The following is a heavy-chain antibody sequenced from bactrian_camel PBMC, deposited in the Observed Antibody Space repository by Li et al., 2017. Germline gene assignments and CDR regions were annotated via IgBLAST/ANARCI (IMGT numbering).Heavy chain of an antibody. CDR1: GYTDCRYD. CDR2: VDTHGGM. J-gene: IGHJ6*01. Sequence: HVQLVESGGGSVQAGGSLTLSCAMSGYTDCRYDMTWYRQAPGKERVFVSAVDTHGGMSYADSVKGRFIISKDNARKTVYLQMNSLQPDDTATYYCAAGLKWCRQGYPTANFRYLGQGTQVTVS. V-gene: IGHV3S53*01. D-gene: IGHD2*01. CDR3: AAGLKWCRQGYPTANFRY.